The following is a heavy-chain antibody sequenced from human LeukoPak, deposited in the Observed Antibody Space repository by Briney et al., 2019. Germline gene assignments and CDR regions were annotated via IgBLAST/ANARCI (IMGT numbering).Heavy chain of an antibody. CDR3: ARGRNAGGPYYPDY. D-gene: IGHD4-23*01. Sequence: GGSLRPSCAASGFTFSTYAINWVRQAPGKGLEWVSSINSAGTSKKYADSLKGRFTISRDNAKNSLFLQLSSLRDEDTAVYYCARGRNAGGPYYPDYWGQGTLVTVSS. J-gene: IGHJ4*02. CDR2: INSAGTSK. CDR1: GFTFSTYA. V-gene: IGHV3-21*01.